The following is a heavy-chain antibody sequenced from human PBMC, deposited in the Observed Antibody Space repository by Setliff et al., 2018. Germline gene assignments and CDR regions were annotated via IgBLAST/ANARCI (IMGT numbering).Heavy chain of an antibody. CDR2: VSGSGMTR. V-gene: IGHV3-23*01. Sequence: GGSLRLSCTASGFTFRKHALAWVRQAPGKGLQWVSSVSGSGMTRDYTDSVKGRFTVSRDSSQNTLYLQMNSLRVEDTAVYYCVTDPPFSGWSFDSWGQGTLVTVSS. J-gene: IGHJ4*02. CDR3: VTDPPFSGWSFDS. CDR1: GFTFRKHA. D-gene: IGHD6-19*01.